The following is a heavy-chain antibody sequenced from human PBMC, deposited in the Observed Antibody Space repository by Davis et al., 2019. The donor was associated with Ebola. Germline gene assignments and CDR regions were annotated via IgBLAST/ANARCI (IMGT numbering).Heavy chain of an antibody. CDR1: GFNFSDYY. J-gene: IGHJ3*02. Sequence: GGSLRLSCAASGFNFSDYYMSWVRQAPGKGLEWVSTFGTGGDTYYADSVKGRFAISRDNSRGTLYLQMNSLRVEDSAIYYCVKDSSNIWFDIWGQGTLVTVSS. CDR3: VKDSSNIWFDI. CDR2: FGTGGDT. V-gene: IGHV3-23*01. D-gene: IGHD2/OR15-2a*01.